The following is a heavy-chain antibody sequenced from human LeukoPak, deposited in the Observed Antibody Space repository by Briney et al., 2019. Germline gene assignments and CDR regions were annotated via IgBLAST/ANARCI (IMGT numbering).Heavy chain of an antibody. J-gene: IGHJ4*02. CDR3: ARHVDSSGWYRSYFDY. D-gene: IGHD6-19*01. V-gene: IGHV4-59*08. Sequence: SETLSLTCTVSGGAISSYYWSWIRQPPGKGLEWIGCLYYSGSTNYNPSLKSRVTISVDTSKKQFSLKLSSVSAADTAVYYCARHVDSSGWYRSYFDYWGQGTLVTVSS. CDR2: LYYSGST. CDR1: GGAISSYY.